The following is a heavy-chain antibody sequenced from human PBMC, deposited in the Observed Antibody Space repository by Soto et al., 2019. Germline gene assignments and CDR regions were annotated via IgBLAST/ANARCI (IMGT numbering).Heavy chain of an antibody. CDR2: ISGSGGST. D-gene: IGHD3-3*01. V-gene: IGHV3-23*01. CDR3: AKDSILRFLEWLSLTYFDY. CDR1: GFTFSSYA. J-gene: IGHJ4*02. Sequence: GGSLRLSYAASGFTFSSYAVSWVRQAPGKGLEWVSAISGSGGSTYYADSVKGRFTISRDNSKNTLYLQMNSLRAEDTAVYYCAKDSILRFLEWLSLTYFDYWGQGTLVTVSS.